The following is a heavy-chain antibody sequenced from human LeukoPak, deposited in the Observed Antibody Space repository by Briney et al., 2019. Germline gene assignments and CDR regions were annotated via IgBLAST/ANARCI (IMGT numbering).Heavy chain of an antibody. Sequence: SVKVSCKASGGTFSSYAISWVRQAPGQGLEWMGRIIPILGIANYAQKFQGRVTITADKSTSTAYMELSSLRSEDTAVYYCAISRDFWTARGNWFDPWGQGTLVTVSS. J-gene: IGHJ5*02. V-gene: IGHV1-69*04. CDR1: GGTFSSYA. CDR2: IIPILGIA. CDR3: AISRDFWTARGNWFDP. D-gene: IGHD3/OR15-3a*01.